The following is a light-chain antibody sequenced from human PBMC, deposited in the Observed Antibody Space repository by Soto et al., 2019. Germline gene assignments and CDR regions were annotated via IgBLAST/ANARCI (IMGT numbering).Light chain of an antibody. Sequence: QSVLTQPPSASGTPGQTVTISCSGSSSDIARNTVNWYQQLPGKAPKLLIYSNNQRPSGVSDRFSGSKSGASAFLAISGLQSEDEADYYCAAWADSLKGPVFGGGTKLTVL. J-gene: IGLJ2*01. V-gene: IGLV1-44*01. CDR2: SNN. CDR1: SSDIARNT. CDR3: AAWADSLKGPV.